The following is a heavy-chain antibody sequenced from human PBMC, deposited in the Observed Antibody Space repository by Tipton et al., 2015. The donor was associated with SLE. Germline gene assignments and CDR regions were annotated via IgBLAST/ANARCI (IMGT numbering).Heavy chain of an antibody. CDR1: GFTVSNNY. CDR2: IYSDGNT. Sequence: GSLRLSCAASGFTVSNNYMSWVRQAPGKGLEWVSVIYSDGNTYYADSVKGRFTISRDNSKNTLYLQMTSLRAEDTAVYYCARGGVRGNAFDIWGQGTMVTVSS. V-gene: IGHV3-53*01. D-gene: IGHD3-3*01. J-gene: IGHJ3*02. CDR3: ARGGVRGNAFDI.